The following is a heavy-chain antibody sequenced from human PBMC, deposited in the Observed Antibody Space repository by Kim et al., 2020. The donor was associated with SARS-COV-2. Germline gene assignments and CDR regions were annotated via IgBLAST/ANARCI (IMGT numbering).Heavy chain of an antibody. Sequence: ASVKVSCKVSGYTLTELSMHWVRQAPGKGLEWMGGFDPEDGETIYAQKFQGRVTMTEDTSTDTAYMELSSLRSEDTAVYYCATELPVAYDYVWGSYRSSPSYGMDVWGQGTTVTVSS. CDR2: FDPEDGET. V-gene: IGHV1-24*01. D-gene: IGHD3-16*02. J-gene: IGHJ6*02. CDR1: GYTLTELS. CDR3: ATELPVAYDYVWGSYRSSPSYGMDV.